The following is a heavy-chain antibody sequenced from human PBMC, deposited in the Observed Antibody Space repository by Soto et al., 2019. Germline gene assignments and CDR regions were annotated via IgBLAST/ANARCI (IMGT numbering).Heavy chain of an antibody. J-gene: IGHJ4*02. Sequence: SETLSLTCAVYGGSFSGYYWSWIRQPPGKGLEWIGEINHSGSTNYNPSLKSRVTISVDTSKNQFSLKLSSVTAADTAVYYCARELRGYSYSTHWRSYFDYWGQATRVPVAS. D-gene: IGHD5-18*01. CDR3: ARELRGYSYSTHWRSYFDY. CDR2: INHSGST. V-gene: IGHV4-34*01. CDR1: GGSFSGYY.